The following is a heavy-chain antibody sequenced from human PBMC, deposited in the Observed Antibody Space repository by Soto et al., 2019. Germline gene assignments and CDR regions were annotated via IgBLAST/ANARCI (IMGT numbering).Heavy chain of an antibody. J-gene: IGHJ6*03. CDR2: ISAYNGNT. CDR1: GYTFTSYG. V-gene: IGHV1-18*01. Sequence: ASVKVSCKASGYTFTSYGISWVRQAPGQGLEWMGWISAYNGNTNYAQKLQGRVTMTTDTSTSTAYMELRSLRSDDTAVYYCARNPTVTTLHEYYYYCYYMDVWGKGTTVTVSS. D-gene: IGHD4-17*01. CDR3: ARNPTVTTLHEYYYYCYYMDV.